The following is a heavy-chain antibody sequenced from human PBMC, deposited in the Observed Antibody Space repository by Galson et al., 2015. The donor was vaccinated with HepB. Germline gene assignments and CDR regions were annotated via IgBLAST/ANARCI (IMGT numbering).Heavy chain of an antibody. D-gene: IGHD6-6*01. J-gene: IGHJ4*02. CDR1: GASISSYY. Sequence: ETLSLTCTVSGASISSYYWNWIRQPPGKGLEWIGYISYSGSPNYNPSLKSRVTISINTSKNQFSLNLSSVTAADTAVYYCARVYDSSSADLDYWDQGTLVTVSS. V-gene: IGHV4-59*01. CDR3: ARVYDSSSADLDY. CDR2: ISYSGSP.